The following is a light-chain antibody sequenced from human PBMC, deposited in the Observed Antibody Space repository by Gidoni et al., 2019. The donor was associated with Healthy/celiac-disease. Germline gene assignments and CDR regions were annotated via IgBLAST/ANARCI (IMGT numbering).Light chain of an antibody. CDR3: AAWDDSLSGWV. CDR2: RNN. J-gene: IGLJ3*02. Sequence: QSVLTQPPSASGPPGQRVTISCSGSSSHIGSNSVYGYQQLPGTAPKLLIDRNNQRPSGVPDRFSGSKSGTSASLASSGLRSEDEADYYCAAWDDSLSGWVFGGGTKLTVL. CDR1: SSHIGSNS. V-gene: IGLV1-47*01.